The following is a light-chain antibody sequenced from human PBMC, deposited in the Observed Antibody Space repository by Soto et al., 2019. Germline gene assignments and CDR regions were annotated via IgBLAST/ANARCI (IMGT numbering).Light chain of an antibody. Sequence: QSVLTQPPSVSGAPGQGVTISCTGTSSNIGAGYDVHWYQQLPGTAPKLLIYDNINRPSGVPDRFSGSKSGTSASLAITGLQPEDEADYYCQSHDSSLIGSRVFGGGTKLT. V-gene: IGLV1-40*01. J-gene: IGLJ3*02. CDR1: SSNIGAGYD. CDR3: QSHDSSLIGSRV. CDR2: DNI.